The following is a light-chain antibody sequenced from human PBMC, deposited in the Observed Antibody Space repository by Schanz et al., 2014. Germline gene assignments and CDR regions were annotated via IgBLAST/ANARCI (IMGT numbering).Light chain of an antibody. V-gene: IGKV3-20*01. J-gene: IGKJ4*01. CDR3: QQHGNWPLT. Sequence: EVVMTQSPGTLSLSPGERATLSCRASQSVSSTYLAWYQQKPGQAPRLLIYGASSRATGIPDRFSGSGSGTDFTLTISRLEPEDFALYYCQQHGNWPLTFGGGTKVEMK. CDR2: GAS. CDR1: QSVSSTY.